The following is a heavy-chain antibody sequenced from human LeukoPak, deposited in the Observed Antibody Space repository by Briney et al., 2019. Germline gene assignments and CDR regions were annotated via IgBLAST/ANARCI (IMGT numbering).Heavy chain of an antibody. CDR1: GITFSSYA. CDR3: AKDGVGKPVTFDY. V-gene: IGHV3-23*01. CDR2: ISGSGGST. Sequence: PGGSLRLSCAASGITFSSYAMSWVRQAPGKGLEWVSGISGSGGSTYYADSVKGRFTISRDNSKNTLYLQMSSLSAEDTAVYHCAKDGVGKPVTFDYWGQGTLVTVSS. D-gene: IGHD3-10*01. J-gene: IGHJ4*02.